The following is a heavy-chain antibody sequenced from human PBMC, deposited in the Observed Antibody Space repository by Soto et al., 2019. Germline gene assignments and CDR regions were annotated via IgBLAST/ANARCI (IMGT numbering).Heavy chain of an antibody. D-gene: IGHD5-18*01. Sequence: EVQLEESGGGLVQPGGSLRLSCAASGFSFHPYGMDWVRQGPGKGLEWISHISMSGTTKFYADSVKGRFTISRDNGKNLMFLEMNRVRAGDTAVYFCVSEGYKYFDHWGQGILVTVSS. V-gene: IGHV3-48*03. CDR1: GFSFHPYG. J-gene: IGHJ4*02. CDR3: VSEGYKYFDH. CDR2: ISMSGTTK.